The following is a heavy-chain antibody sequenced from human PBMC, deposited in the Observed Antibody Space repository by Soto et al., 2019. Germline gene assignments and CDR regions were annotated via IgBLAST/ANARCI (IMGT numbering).Heavy chain of an antibody. D-gene: IGHD3-16*01. Sequence: SSETLSLTCAIYGASLGGFHWTWLRQAPGKGLEWIGELIHGGSTNYNPSLKSRVSFSLDTSKNQFSLHLMSVTAADTAVYYCARSPLGYDYVRQTWREVGDLFAICGRGTMVAVSS. J-gene: IGHJ3*02. CDR1: GASLGGFH. CDR3: ARSPLGYDYVRQTWREVGDLFAI. V-gene: IGHV4-34*12. CDR2: LIHGGST.